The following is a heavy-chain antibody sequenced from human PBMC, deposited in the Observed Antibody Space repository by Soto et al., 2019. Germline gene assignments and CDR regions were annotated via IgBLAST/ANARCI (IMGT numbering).Heavy chain of an antibody. D-gene: IGHD3-16*01. CDR3: VRIRYQLPSSVLWLDP. CDR1: GGFLSESY. J-gene: IGHJ5*02. CDR2: INHVGGT. Sequence: LSLTCAVYGGFLSESYWTWIRQPPGKGLEWIGEINHVGGTNYNPSLKSRVTMSVDTSQNQFSLRLTSVTAADTAMYFCVRIRYQLPSSVLWLDPWGQGTPVTVSS. V-gene: IGHV4-34*01.